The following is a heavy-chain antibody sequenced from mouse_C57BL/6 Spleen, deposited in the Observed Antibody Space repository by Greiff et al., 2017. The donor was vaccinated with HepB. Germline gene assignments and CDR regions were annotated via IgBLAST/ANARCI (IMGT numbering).Heavy chain of an antibody. J-gene: IGHJ3*01. D-gene: IGHD2-5*01. CDR3: ARGGSNYPWFAY. CDR1: GFTFSDYG. CDR2: ISNLAYSI. V-gene: IGHV5-15*01. Sequence: EVMLVESGGGLVQPGGSLKLSCAASGFTFSDYGMAWVRQAPRKGPEWVAFISNLAYSIYYADTVTGRFTISRENAKNTLYLEMSSLRSEDTAMYYCARGGSNYPWFAYWGQGTLVTVSA.